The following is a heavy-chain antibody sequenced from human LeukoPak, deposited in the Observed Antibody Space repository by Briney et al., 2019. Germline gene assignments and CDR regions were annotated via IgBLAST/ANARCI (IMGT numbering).Heavy chain of an antibody. Sequence: SETLSLTCTVSGGSISSSSYYWGWIRQPPGKGLEWIGSIYYSGSTYYNPSLKSRVTISVDTSKNQFSLKLSSVTAADTAVYFCARHGGLVGVVQAFDPWGQGTLVTVSS. CDR3: ARHGGLVGVVQAFDP. CDR1: GGSISSSSYY. D-gene: IGHD4-23*01. CDR2: IYYSGST. J-gene: IGHJ5*02. V-gene: IGHV4-39*01.